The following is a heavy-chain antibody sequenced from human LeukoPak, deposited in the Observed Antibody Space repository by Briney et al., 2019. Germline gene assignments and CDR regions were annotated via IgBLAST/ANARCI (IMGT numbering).Heavy chain of an antibody. CDR3: ARQGVVEYYFDY. V-gene: IGHV4-4*02. CDR2: IYHIGST. J-gene: IGHJ4*02. CDR1: DGSISSDNW. Sequence: SGTLSLTCAVSDGSISSDNWWTWVRQPPGKGLEWIGEIYHIGSTNYNPSLKSRVTMSVDKSKNQFSLKLSSVTAADTAVYYCARQGVVEYYFDYWGQGTLVTVSS. D-gene: IGHD2-2*01.